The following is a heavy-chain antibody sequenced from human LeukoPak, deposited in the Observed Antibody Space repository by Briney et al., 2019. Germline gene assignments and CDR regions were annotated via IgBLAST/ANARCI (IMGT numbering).Heavy chain of an antibody. V-gene: IGHV4-30-4*01. Sequence: SETLSLTCTVSGGSISSGDYYWSWIRQPPGRGLEWIGYIYYSGSTYYNPSLKSRVTISVDRSKNQFSLKLSSVTAADTAVYYCARGKLSGSPLNYWGQGTLVTVSS. CDR3: ARGKLSGSPLNY. CDR2: IYYSGST. J-gene: IGHJ4*02. CDR1: GGSISSGDYY. D-gene: IGHD5-24*01.